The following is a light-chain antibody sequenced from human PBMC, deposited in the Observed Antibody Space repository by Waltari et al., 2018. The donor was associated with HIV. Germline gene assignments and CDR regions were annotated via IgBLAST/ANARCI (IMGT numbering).Light chain of an antibody. CDR1: SSDVGGYNY. CDR2: EVN. Sequence: QSALTQPASVSGSPGQSITISCTGTSSDVGGYNYVSWYQQHPDKAPKLVIFEVNTRPSGFSNRFSGSKSGNTASLTIAGLQAEDEADYYCSSYTSSRTLVFGGGTKLTVL. J-gene: IGLJ3*02. V-gene: IGLV2-14*01. CDR3: SSYTSSRTLV.